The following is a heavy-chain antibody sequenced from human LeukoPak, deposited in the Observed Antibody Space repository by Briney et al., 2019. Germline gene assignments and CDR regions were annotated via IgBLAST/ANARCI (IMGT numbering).Heavy chain of an antibody. D-gene: IGHD3-22*01. CDR1: GFTFSSYG. Sequence: GGSLRLSCVASGFTFSSYGMHWVRQAPGKGLEWVAVISYDGSNKYYADSVKGRFTISRDNSKNTLYLQMNSLRAEDTAVYYCAKDVDYDSSGYPDYWGQGTLVTVSS. J-gene: IGHJ4*02. CDR3: AKDVDYDSSGYPDY. CDR2: ISYDGSNK. V-gene: IGHV3-30*18.